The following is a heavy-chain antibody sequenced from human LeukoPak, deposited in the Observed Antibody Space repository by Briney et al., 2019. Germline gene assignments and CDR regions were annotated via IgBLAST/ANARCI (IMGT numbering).Heavy chain of an antibody. CDR1: GDSINSGSYY. CDR3: ARGNSSSWPLDY. J-gene: IGHJ4*02. V-gene: IGHV4-61*02. Sequence: SETLSLTCTVSGDSINSGSYYWSWIRQPAGKGLEWIGRIYTSGITNYIPSLKSRVTMSLDTSKNQFFLKLTSVTAADTAVYYCARGNSSSWPLDYWGQGTLVTVSS. CDR2: IYTSGIT. D-gene: IGHD6-13*01.